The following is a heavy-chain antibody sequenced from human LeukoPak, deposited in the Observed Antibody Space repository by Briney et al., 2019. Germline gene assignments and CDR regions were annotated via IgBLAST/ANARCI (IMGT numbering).Heavy chain of an antibody. CDR1: GYTFTSYG. J-gene: IGHJ4*02. CDR2: ISAYNGNT. D-gene: IGHD2-21*01. CDR3: ARVNAPHGQIDY. V-gene: IGHV1-18*01. Sequence: ASVKVSCMASGYTFTSYGISWVRQAPGQGLEWMGWISAYNGNTNCAQKLQGRVTMTTDTSTSTAYMELRSLRSDDTAVYYCARVNAPHGQIDYWGQGTLVTVSS.